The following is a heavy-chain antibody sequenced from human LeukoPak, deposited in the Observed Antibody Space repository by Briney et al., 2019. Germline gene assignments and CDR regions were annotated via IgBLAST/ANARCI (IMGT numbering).Heavy chain of an antibody. CDR1: GYTLTELS. D-gene: IGHD5-18*01. CDR3: ATIRIRPHSYGYEPHPFDY. V-gene: IGHV1-24*01. Sequence: ASVKVSCKVSGYTLTELSMHWVRQAPGKGLEWMGGFDPEDGETIYAQKFQGRVTMNEDTSTDTAYMELSSLRSEDTAVYYCATIRIRPHSYGYEPHPFDYWGQGTLVTVSS. CDR2: FDPEDGET. J-gene: IGHJ4*02.